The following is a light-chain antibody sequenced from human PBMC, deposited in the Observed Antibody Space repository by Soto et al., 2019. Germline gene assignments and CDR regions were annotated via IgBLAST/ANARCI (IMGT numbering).Light chain of an antibody. CDR2: SAS. CDR1: QSISSW. CDR3: QQYSSYPLK. V-gene: IGKV1-5*03. J-gene: IGKJ4*01. Sequence: DIQMTQSPSTLSASVGDTVTLTCRASQSISSWLAWYQQKPSQAPKLLIFSASNLDTGVPSRFSGSGSGTEFTLTISSLQPDDFATYFCQQYSSYPLKFGGGTKVEIK.